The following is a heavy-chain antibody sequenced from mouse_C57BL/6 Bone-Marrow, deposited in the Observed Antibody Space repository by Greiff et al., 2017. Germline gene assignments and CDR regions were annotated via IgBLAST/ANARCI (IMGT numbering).Heavy chain of an antibody. J-gene: IGHJ4*01. V-gene: IGHV10-1*01. CDR2: IRSKSNNYAT. Sequence: DVQLVESGGGLVQPKGSLKLSCAASGFSFNTYAMNWVRQAPGKGLEWVARIRSKSNNYATYYADSVKDRFTISRDDSESMLYLQMNNLKTEDTAMYYCVRGQLRLRAMDYWGQGTSVTVSS. D-gene: IGHD3-2*02. CDR3: VRGQLRLRAMDY. CDR1: GFSFNTYA.